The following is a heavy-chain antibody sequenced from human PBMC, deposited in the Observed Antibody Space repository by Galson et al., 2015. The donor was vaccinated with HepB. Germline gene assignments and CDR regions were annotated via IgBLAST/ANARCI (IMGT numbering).Heavy chain of an antibody. Sequence: SVKVSCKASGYAFSSNGISWVRQAPGQGLEWMGWISTYSGNTIYAQKFQGRVTMTEDTSTDTAYMELSSLRSEDTAVYYCATDLLGYCSSTSCSTGDYWGQGTLSPSPQ. V-gene: IGHV1-18*01. CDR1: GYAFSSNG. J-gene: IGHJ4*02. CDR3: ATDLLGYCSSTSCSTGDY. D-gene: IGHD2-2*01. CDR2: ISTYSGNT.